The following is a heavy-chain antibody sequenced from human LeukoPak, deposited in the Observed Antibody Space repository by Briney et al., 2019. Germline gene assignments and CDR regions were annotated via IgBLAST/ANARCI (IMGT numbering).Heavy chain of an antibody. CDR2: ISGSGGST. CDR1: GFTFSSYA. Sequence: GGSLRLSCAASGFTFSSYAMSWVRQAPGKGLEWVSAISGSGGSTYYADSVKGRFTISRDNSKNTLYLQMNSLRAEDTAVYYCASCSGNYYLVYWGQGTLVTVSS. V-gene: IGHV3-23*01. D-gene: IGHD3-10*02. CDR3: ASCSGNYYLVY. J-gene: IGHJ4*02.